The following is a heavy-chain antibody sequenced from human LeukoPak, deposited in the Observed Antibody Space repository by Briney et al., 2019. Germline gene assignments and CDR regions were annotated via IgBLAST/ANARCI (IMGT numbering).Heavy chain of an antibody. D-gene: IGHD2-2*01. V-gene: IGHV3-21*01. J-gene: IGHJ4*02. CDR3: ARETDSTLFDY. CDR1: GFTFSNYV. Sequence: GGSLRLSCAASGFTFSNYVMNWVRQAPGKGLEWVSSISSSSSYIYYADSVKGRFTISRDNAKNSLYLQMNSLRAEDTAVYYCARETDSTLFDYWGQGTLVTVSS. CDR2: ISSSSSYI.